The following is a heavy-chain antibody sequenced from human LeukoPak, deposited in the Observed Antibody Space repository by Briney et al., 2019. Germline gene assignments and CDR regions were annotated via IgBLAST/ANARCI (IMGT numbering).Heavy chain of an antibody. Sequence: GASVKVSCKASGYSFTSNYIHWVRQAPGQGLEWMGMIYPRDGSTSYAQKFQGRVTVTRDTSTGTVHMELSGLRSEDTAVYYCARDQEAFGYWGQGTLVTVSS. CDR2: IYPRDGST. CDR3: ARDQEAFGY. V-gene: IGHV1-46*01. CDR1: GYSFTSNY. J-gene: IGHJ4*02.